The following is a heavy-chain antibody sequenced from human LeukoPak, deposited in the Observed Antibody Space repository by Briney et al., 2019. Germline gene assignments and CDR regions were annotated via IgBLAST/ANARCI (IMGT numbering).Heavy chain of an antibody. CDR2: IYYSGST. CDR3: ARANRTRGYSSSWYRTINVWFDP. J-gene: IGHJ5*02. CDR1: GGSISSGGYY. Sequence: SETLSLTCTVSGGSISSGGYYWSWIRQHPGKGLEWIGYIYYSGSTYYNPSLKSRVTISVDTSKNQFSLKLSSVTAADTAVYYCARANRTRGYSSSWYRTINVWFDPWGQGTLVTVSP. V-gene: IGHV4-31*03. D-gene: IGHD6-13*01.